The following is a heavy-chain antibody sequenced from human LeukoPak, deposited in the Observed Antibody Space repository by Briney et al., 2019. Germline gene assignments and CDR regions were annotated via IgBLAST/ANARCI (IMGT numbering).Heavy chain of an antibody. V-gene: IGHV3-30*02. CDR2: IGYDGNIK. CDR1: GFIFSDYG. CDR3: AKDRCSSTSCYLFDY. J-gene: IGHJ4*02. D-gene: IGHD2-2*01. Sequence: GGSLRLSCAASGFIFSDYGMHWVRQAPGKGLEWVASIGYDGNIKYYADSVKGRFTISRDNSKNTLYLQMNSLRAEDTAVYYCAKDRCSSTSCYLFDYWGQGTLVTVSS.